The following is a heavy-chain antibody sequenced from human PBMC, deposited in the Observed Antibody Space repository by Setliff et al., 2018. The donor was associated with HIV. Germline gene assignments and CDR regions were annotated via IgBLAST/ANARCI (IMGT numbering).Heavy chain of an antibody. D-gene: IGHD1-26*01. J-gene: IGHJ4*02. Sequence: GGSLRLSCAASGFTFSSYEMNWVRQSPGKWLEWLSYISSSGRTIYYADSVKGRFTISRDNAKNSLYLQMNSLRAEDTAVYYCARVKPHLRRSGTYWLVDYWGQGTLVTVSS. CDR1: GFTFSSYE. V-gene: IGHV3-48*03. CDR3: ARVKPHLRRSGTYWLVDY. CDR2: ISSSGRTI.